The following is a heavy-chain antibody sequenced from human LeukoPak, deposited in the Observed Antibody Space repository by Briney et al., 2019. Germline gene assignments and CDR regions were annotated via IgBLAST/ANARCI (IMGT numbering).Heavy chain of an antibody. CDR2: IKHDGSEK. D-gene: IGHD6-13*01. CDR1: GFTFSTHW. V-gene: IGHV3-7*01. Sequence: GGSLRLSCAGSGFTFSTHWISWVRQAPGKGLEWVANIKHDGSEKYYVDSVKGRFTISRDNAKNSMYLQMNSLRVEDTAVYYCVRDSYSVIWYERGEDYWGQGTLVTVSS. J-gene: IGHJ4*02. CDR3: VRDSYSVIWYERGEDY.